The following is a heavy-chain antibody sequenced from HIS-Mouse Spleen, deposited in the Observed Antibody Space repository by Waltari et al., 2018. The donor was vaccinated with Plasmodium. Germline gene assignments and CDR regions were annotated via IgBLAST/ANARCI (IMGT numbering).Heavy chain of an antibody. D-gene: IGHD1-26*01. CDR3: ARVNSGSYYWFDP. Sequence: EVQLVESGGGLVQPGGSLRLSCAASGFTFSSYWMSWVRQAPGKGLEWVANIKQDGSEKYYVDSVKGRFTISRDNAKNSLYLQMNSLRAEDTAVYYCARVNSGSYYWFDPWGQGTLVTVSS. CDR2: IKQDGSEK. V-gene: IGHV3-7*01. J-gene: IGHJ5*02. CDR1: GFTFSSYW.